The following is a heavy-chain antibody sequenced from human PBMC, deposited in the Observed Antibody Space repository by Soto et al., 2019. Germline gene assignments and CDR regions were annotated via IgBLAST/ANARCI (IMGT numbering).Heavy chain of an antibody. CDR3: AKGFGINWQYYFDY. CDR1: GFSFASYA. V-gene: IGHV3-23*01. Sequence: GGSLRLSCAASGFSFASYAMNWVRQAPGKGLEWVSGIRGSGVSTFYADSVKGRFTISRDNSKNTLYLQMSSLRAEDTAVYYCAKGFGINWQYYFDYWGQGTLVTVSS. J-gene: IGHJ4*02. D-gene: IGHD3-10*01. CDR2: IRGSGVST.